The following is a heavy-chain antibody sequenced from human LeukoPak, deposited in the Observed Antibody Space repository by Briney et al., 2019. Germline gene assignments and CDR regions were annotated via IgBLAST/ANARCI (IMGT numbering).Heavy chain of an antibody. CDR3: ARLGGPTTVH. CDR2: IYHSGST. D-gene: IGHD3-16*01. Sequence: ASETLSLTCTVSGYSISSGYYWGWIRQPPGKGLEWIGSIYHSGSTYYNPSLKSRVTISVDTSKNQFSLKLSSVTAADTAVYYCARLGGPTTVHWGQGTLVTVSS. J-gene: IGHJ4*02. V-gene: IGHV4-38-2*02. CDR1: GYSISSGYY.